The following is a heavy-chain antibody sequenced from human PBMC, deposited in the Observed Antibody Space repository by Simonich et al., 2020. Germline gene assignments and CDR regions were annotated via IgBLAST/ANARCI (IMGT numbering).Heavy chain of an antibody. D-gene: IGHD6-13*01. CDR3: ARHAGFAFDI. V-gene: IGHV4-39*01. CDR2: IYYSGRH. J-gene: IGHJ3*02. CDR1: GGSISSSSYY. Sequence: QLQLQESGPGLVKPSETLSLTCTVSGGSISSSSYYWGWIRQPPGKGLEWIGRIYYSGRHYYNPALEGRVTISVDTSKNQFSLKLSSVTAADTAVYYCARHAGFAFDIWGQGTMVTVSS.